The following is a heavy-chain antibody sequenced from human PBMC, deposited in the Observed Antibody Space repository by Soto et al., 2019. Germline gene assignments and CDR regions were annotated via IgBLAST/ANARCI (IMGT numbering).Heavy chain of an antibody. D-gene: IGHD3-3*01. Sequence: SLRLSCAVSGFSFNNYGMHWVRQAPGKGLEWVAVIWYDGSNKYYADSVKGRFTISRDNSKNTLYLQMNSLRAEDTAVYYCAKDSEYYDFWSGPAPYYYYYGMDVWGQGTTVTVSS. CDR1: GFSFNNYG. V-gene: IGHV3-33*06. J-gene: IGHJ6*02. CDR3: AKDSEYYDFWSGPAPYYYYYGMDV. CDR2: IWYDGSNK.